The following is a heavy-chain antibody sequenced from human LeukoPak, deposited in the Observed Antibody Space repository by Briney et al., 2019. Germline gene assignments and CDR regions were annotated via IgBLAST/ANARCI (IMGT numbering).Heavy chain of an antibody. CDR1: GGSISSSSYY. D-gene: IGHD5-18*01. J-gene: IGHJ4*02. CDR3: ATRIMTASRFFDF. Sequence: SETLSLTCTVSGGSISSSSYYWGWIRQPPGKGLEWIGSIYYSGSTYYNPSLKSRVTISVDTSKNQFSLNLSSVTAADTAVYYCATRIMTASRFFDFWGRGTLVTVSA. CDR2: IYYSGST. V-gene: IGHV4-39*07.